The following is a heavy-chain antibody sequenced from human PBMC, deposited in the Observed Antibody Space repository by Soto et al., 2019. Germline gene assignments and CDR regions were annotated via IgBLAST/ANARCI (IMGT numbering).Heavy chain of an antibody. CDR2: IKQDGSEK. V-gene: IGHV3-7*03. CDR3: ARGRERFDP. J-gene: IGHJ5*01. Sequence: GGSLRLSCAASGFTFSSYWISWVRQAPGKGLEWVANIKQDGSEKYYVDSVKGRFTISRDNAKNSLDLQMNILRAEDTAVYYCARGRERFDPCGQGTLVTVCS. CDR1: GFTFSSYW.